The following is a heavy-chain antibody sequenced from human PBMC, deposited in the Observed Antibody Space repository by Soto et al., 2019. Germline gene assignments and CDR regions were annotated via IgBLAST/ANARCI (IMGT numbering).Heavy chain of an antibody. CDR2: VIPLLDAS. V-gene: IGHV1-69*08. CDR1: GATFNDYT. J-gene: IGHJ6*03. D-gene: IGHD2-15*01. Sequence: QVQLVQSGAEVKQPGSSVRISCAASGATFNDYTFTWVRRAPGQGLEWMGRVIPLLDASNYAEKFQDRVTITADRSTSTVYMELSGLKSEDSAIYYCASGKSQMTQDRMGFYYYMDVSGKGTTVTVSS. CDR3: ASGKSQMTQDRMGFYYYMDV.